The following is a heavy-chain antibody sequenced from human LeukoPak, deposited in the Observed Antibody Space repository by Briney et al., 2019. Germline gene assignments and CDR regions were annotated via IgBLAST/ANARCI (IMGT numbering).Heavy chain of an antibody. CDR2: IEQDGSEK. V-gene: IGHV3-7*01. D-gene: IGHD3-3*01. CDR3: ARGKDYDFWSGYQAGFDY. CDR1: GFTFSSYW. J-gene: IGHJ4*02. Sequence: PGGSLRLSCAAFGFTFSSYWMSWVRQAPGKGLEWVANIEQDGSEKYYVDSVKGRFTISRDNAKYSLYLQMNSLRAEDTVVYYCARGKDYDFWSGYQAGFDYWGQGTLVTVSS.